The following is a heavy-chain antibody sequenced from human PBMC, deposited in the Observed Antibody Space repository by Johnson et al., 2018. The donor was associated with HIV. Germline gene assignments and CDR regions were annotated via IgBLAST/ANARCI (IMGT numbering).Heavy chain of an antibody. CDR3: AKSALERATPLAEVDAFDV. CDR1: GFTFSHYG. V-gene: IGHV3-30*02. J-gene: IGHJ3*01. CDR2: TRYDGSDE. D-gene: IGHD5-24*01. Sequence: QMLLVESGGGVVQPGGSLRLSCATSGFTFSHYGLHWVRQAPGVGLEWVAFTRYDGSDEFYADSVKGRFTISRDTSKNTLYLQMNNLRVEDTALYYCAKSALERATPLAEVDAFDVWGQGTMVTVSS.